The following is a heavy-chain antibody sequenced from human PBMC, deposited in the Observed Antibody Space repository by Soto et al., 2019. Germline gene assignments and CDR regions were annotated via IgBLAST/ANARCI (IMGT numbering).Heavy chain of an antibody. CDR1: GFTFSDYY. CDR3: ARDADILTGSDAFDI. D-gene: IGHD3-9*01. J-gene: IGHJ3*02. Sequence: GGSLRLSCAASGFTFSDYYMSWIRQAPGKGLKRVSYNSSRNSYTNYAVSVKCRFTISRDNAKNFLYLQMNSLSAEDTAVYYCARDADILTGSDAFDIWGQGT. CDR2: NSSRNSYT. V-gene: IGHV3-11*05.